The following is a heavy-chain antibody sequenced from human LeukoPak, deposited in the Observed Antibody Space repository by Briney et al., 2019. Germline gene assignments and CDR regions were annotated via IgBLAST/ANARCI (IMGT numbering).Heavy chain of an antibody. CDR2: INPNSGGT. CDR3: ARGFPIVVVVAATIPHWFDP. V-gene: IGHV1-2*02. Sequence: ASVKVSCKASGYTFTGYYMHWVRQAPGQGLEWMGWINPNSGGTNYAQKFQGRVTMTRDTSISTAYMELSRLRSDDTAVYYCARGFPIVVVVAATIPHWFDPWGRGTLVTVSS. CDR1: GYTFTGYY. D-gene: IGHD2-15*01. J-gene: IGHJ5*02.